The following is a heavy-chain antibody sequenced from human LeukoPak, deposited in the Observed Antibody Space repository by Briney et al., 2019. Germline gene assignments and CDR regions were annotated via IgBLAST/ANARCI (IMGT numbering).Heavy chain of an antibody. CDR1: GFTFSNYA. D-gene: IGHD1-7*01. Sequence: GGSLRLSCAASGFTFSNYAMSWVRQAPGKGLEWVSAISGRAGTTYYADSVKGRFTISRDNSKNTLYLQMNSLRAEDTAVYYCLTVRKYLRVGWNSNFDYWGQGTLVTVSS. CDR3: LTVRKYLRVGWNSNFDY. J-gene: IGHJ4*02. V-gene: IGHV3-23*01. CDR2: ISGRAGTT.